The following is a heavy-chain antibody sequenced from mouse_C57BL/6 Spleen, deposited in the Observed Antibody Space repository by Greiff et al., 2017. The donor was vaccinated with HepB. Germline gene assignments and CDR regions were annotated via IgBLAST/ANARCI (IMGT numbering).Heavy chain of an antibody. D-gene: IGHD2-2*01. V-gene: IGHV1-15*01. CDR1: GYTFTDYE. J-gene: IGHJ3*01. CDR3: SMVPREGPWFAY. Sequence: VKLMESGAELVRPGASVTLSCKASGYTFTDYEMHWVKQTPVHGLEWIGAIDPETGGTAYNQKFKGKAILTADKSSSTAYMELRSLTSEDSAVYYCSMVPREGPWFAYWGQGTLVTVSA. CDR2: IDPETGGT.